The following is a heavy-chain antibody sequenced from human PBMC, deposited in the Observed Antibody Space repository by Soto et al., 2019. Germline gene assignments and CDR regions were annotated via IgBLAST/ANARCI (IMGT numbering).Heavy chain of an antibody. CDR1: GFTVSNNY. Sequence: EVQLVESGGGLIQPGGSLRLSCAVSGFTVSNNYMSWVRQAPGKGLEGVSVIYSGGYTAYGDSVKGRFTISRDNSKNTLFSQMNALSAHDSAFFYCARQRGGGGYWGQGTLVTVSS. D-gene: IGHD6-25*01. CDR3: ARQRGGGGY. CDR2: IYSGGYT. V-gene: IGHV3-53*01. J-gene: IGHJ4*02.